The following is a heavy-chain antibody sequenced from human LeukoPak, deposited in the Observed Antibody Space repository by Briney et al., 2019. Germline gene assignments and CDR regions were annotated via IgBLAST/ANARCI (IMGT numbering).Heavy chain of an antibody. J-gene: IGHJ4*02. CDR1: GGTFSSYA. CDR3: AGTIFGVAGRLDY. CDR2: IIPIFGTA. D-gene: IGHD3-3*01. V-gene: IGHV1-69*05. Sequence: SVKVSCKASGGTFSSYAISWVRQAPGQGLEWMGGIIPIFGTANYAQKFQGRVTITTDESTSTAYMELSSLRSEDTAVYYCAGTIFGVAGRLDYWGQGTLVTVSS.